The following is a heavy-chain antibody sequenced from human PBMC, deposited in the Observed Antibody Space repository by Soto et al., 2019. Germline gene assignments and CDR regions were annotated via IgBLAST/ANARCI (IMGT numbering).Heavy chain of an antibody. D-gene: IGHD5-12*01. CDR2: IYYSGST. CDR3: ARGDVDIVATTEYYFDY. Sequence: SETLSLTCTVSGGSISSYYWSWIRQPPGKGLEWIGYIYYSGSTNYNPSLKSRVTISVDTSKNQFSLKLSSVTAADTAVYYCARGDVDIVATTEYYFDYWGQGTLVTVSS. V-gene: IGHV4-59*01. CDR1: GGSISSYY. J-gene: IGHJ4*02.